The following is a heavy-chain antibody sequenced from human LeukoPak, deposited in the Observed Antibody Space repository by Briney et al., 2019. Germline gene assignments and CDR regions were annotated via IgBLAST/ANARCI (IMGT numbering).Heavy chain of an antibody. CDR3: AELGITMIGGV. J-gene: IGHJ6*04. Sequence: GGSLRLSCVASGFPFSSYEMTWVRQAPGKGLEWVSYISTSGSTINYADSVKGRFTISRDSARNSLYLQMNSLRAEDTAVYYCAELGITMIGGVWGKGTTVTISS. CDR2: ISTSGSTI. V-gene: IGHV3-48*03. CDR1: GFPFSSYE. D-gene: IGHD3-10*02.